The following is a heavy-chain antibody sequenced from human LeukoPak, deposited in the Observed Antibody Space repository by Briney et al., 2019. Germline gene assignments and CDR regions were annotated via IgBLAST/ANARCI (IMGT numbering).Heavy chain of an antibody. CDR3: ARGGGYGAGFDY. J-gene: IGHJ4*02. Sequence: TSETLSLTCTVSGGSISNAYLRWIRQPAPKDLKWIGRITTGGHTTYNPSLKSRVTMSGDTSEIHFSLKLNSVTAADTAVYYCARGGGYGAGFDYWGQGALVTVSS. V-gene: IGHV4-4*07. CDR2: ITTGGHT. CDR1: GGSISNAY. D-gene: IGHD2-15*01.